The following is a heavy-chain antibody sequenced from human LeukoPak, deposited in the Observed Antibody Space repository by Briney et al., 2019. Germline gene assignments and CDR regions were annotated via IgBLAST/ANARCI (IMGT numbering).Heavy chain of an antibody. V-gene: IGHV4-4*07. CDR3: ARDHDSSGWSGFDY. CDR1: GGSISSYY. J-gene: IGHJ4*02. CDR2: IYTSGST. D-gene: IGHD6-19*01. Sequence: PSETLSLTCTVSGGSISSYYWSWIRQPAGKGLEWIGRIYTSGSTNYNPSLKSRVTMSVDTSKNQFSLKLSSVTAADTAVYYCARDHDSSGWSGFDYWGQGTLVTVSS.